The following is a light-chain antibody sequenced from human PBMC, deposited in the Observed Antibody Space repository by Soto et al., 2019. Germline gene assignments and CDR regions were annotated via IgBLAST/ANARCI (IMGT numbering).Light chain of an antibody. J-gene: IGLJ3*02. CDR1: SSNIGAGYD. V-gene: IGLV1-40*01. Sequence: QSVLTQPPSVSGAPGQRVTISCTGSSSNIGAGYDVHWYQQLPGTAPKLLVSGDTNRPSGVPDRFSGSKSGTSASLAITGLLAEDEADYYCQSFDSSLSGWVFGGGTKLTVL. CDR3: QSFDSSLSGWV. CDR2: GDT.